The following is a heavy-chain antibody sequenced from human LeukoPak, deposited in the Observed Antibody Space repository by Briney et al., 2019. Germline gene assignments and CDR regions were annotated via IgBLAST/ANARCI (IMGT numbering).Heavy chain of an antibody. D-gene: IGHD3-10*01. J-gene: IGHJ4*02. V-gene: IGHV3-66*01. CDR3: ARGGTLITMVRGKALDY. CDR2: IYSGGST. Sequence: SGGSLRLSCTASGFTVSGNYMSWVRQAPGKGLEWVAVIYSGGSTFYADSVKGRFTISRDNSKNTLYLQMNSLRVEDTAVYYCARGGTLITMVRGKALDYWGQGTLVTVSS. CDR1: GFTVSGNY.